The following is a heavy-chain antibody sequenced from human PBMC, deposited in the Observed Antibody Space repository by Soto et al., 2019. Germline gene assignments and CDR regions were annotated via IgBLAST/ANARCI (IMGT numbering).Heavy chain of an antibody. CDR1: GYSFTRYG. CDR2: INTYNGNT. J-gene: IGHJ6*02. CDR3: AMVDVYVTPSPQDV. Sequence: ASVKVSCKASGYSFTRYGIAWARQAPGQGLEWMGWINTYNGNTNYAQNLQGRVTLTADTSTSTAYMELTSLRSNDTAIYYCAMVDVYVTPSPQDVWGQGTTVTVSS. D-gene: IGHD3-16*01. V-gene: IGHV1-18*01.